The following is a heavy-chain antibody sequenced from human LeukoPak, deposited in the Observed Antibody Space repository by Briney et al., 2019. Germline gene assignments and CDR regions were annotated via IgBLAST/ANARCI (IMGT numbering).Heavy chain of an antibody. V-gene: IGHV4-59*01. D-gene: IGHD2-2*01. CDR1: GGSISSYY. J-gene: IGHJ5*02. CDR3: ARPVRYCSSTSCYNWFDP. Sequence: SETLSLTCTVSGGSISSYYWSWIRQPPGKRLEWIGYIYYSGSTNYNPSLKSRVTISVDTSKNQFSLKLSSVTAADTAVYYCARPVRYCSSTSCYNWFDPWGQGTLVTVSS. CDR2: IYYSGST.